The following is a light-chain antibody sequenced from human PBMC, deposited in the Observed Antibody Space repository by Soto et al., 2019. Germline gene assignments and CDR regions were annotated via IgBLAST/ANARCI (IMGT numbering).Light chain of an antibody. CDR2: KAS. V-gene: IGKV1-5*03. Sequence: DIQMTQSPSTLSASIGDRVTITCRATQTVNTWLAWFQQKPGKAPKVLIYKASNLETGVPSRFSGSGSGTEFTLTISSLQPDDFATYDCQQYYGFSWTFGQGTKVEMK. J-gene: IGKJ1*01. CDR3: QQYYGFSWT. CDR1: QTVNTW.